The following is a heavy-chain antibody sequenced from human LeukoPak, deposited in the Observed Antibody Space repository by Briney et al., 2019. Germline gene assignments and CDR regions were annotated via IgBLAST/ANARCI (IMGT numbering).Heavy chain of an antibody. J-gene: IGHJ6*03. Sequence: GSLRLSCAASGFTFSSYWMHWVRQAPGKGLVWVSRINSDGSSTSYADSVKGRFTISRDNAKNTLYLQMNSLRAEDTAVYYCARAVPGLYYYYYMDVWGKGTTVTVSS. D-gene: IGHD6-6*01. CDR1: GFTFSSYW. CDR3: ARAVPGLYYYYYMDV. CDR2: INSDGSST. V-gene: IGHV3-74*01.